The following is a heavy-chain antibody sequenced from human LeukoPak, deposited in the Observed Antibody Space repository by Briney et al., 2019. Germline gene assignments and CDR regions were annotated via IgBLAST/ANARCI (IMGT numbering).Heavy chain of an antibody. CDR2: STDKATSYTT. D-gene: IGHD2-15*01. CDR3: TTDRVVVDAFDI. CDR1: GFTLSDHY. Sequence: GGSLRLSCEASGFTLSDHYMDWVRQAPWKGLEWVGRSTDKATSYTTAYAASVKGRFTLSRDDSKNSLYLQMDSLKSEDTAVYYCTTDRVVVDAFDIWGQGTMVTVSS. J-gene: IGHJ3*02. V-gene: IGHV3-72*01.